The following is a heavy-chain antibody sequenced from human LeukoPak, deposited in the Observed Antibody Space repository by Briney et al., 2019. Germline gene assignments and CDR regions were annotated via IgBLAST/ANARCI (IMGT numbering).Heavy chain of an antibody. J-gene: IGHJ4*02. CDR2: ISGSGGRT. CDR1: GFTFSNYV. V-gene: IGHV3-23*01. D-gene: IGHD6-13*01. Sequence: PGGSLRLSCAASGFTFSNYVTSWVRQAPGKGLEWVSAISGSGGRTYYADSVKGRFTISRDNSKNTLYLQMNSLRGGDTAVYYCAKDGAAAGNLDYWGQGTLVTVSS. CDR3: AKDGAAAGNLDY.